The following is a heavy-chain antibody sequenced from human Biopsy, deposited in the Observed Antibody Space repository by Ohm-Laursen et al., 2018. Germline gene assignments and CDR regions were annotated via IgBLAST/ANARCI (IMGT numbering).Heavy chain of an antibody. CDR3: GRREVVINHDAFDT. J-gene: IGHJ3*02. D-gene: IGHD2-21*01. V-gene: IGHV4-59*08. CDR1: GGSISSYY. Sequence: GTLSLTCTVSGGSISSYYWTWIRQPPGKGLEWIGDVYYSGSTNRNPSLKSRVTILVDTSKNQFSLKLNSVTAADTAVYYCGRREVVINHDAFDTWGQGTMITVSS. CDR2: VYYSGST.